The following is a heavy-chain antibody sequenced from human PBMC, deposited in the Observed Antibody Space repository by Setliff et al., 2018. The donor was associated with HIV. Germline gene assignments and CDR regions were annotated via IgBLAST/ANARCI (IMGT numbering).Heavy chain of an antibody. D-gene: IGHD5-18*01. CDR1: GFTLNRYA. CDR3: AKEELSAFSYGDRYWYFSL. V-gene: IGHV3-30*04. J-gene: IGHJ2*01. CDR2: ISSDGSKK. Sequence: GGSLRLSCAASGFTLNRYAMHWVRQAPGKGLEWVAVISSDGSKKDYADSVKGRFTISRDNSKNTLYVQMSSLRAEDTAVYYCAKEELSAFSYGDRYWYFSLWGRGTLVTVSS.